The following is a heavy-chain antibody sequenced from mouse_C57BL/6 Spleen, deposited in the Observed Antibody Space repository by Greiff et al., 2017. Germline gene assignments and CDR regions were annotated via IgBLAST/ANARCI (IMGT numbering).Heavy chain of an antibody. D-gene: IGHD1-1*01. CDR1: GYAFTNYL. CDR2: INPGSGGT. V-gene: IGHV1-54*01. Sequence: QVQLKEPGAELVRPGTSVKVSCKASGYAFTNYLIEWVKQRPGQGLEWIGVINPGSGGTNYNEKFKGKATLTADKSSSTAYMQLSSLTSEDSAVYFCARSEYYEGFDYWGQGTTLTVSS. CDR3: ARSEYYEGFDY. J-gene: IGHJ2*01.